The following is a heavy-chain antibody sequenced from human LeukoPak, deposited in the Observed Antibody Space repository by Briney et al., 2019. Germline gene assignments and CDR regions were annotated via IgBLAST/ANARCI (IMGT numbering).Heavy chain of an antibody. D-gene: IGHD6-13*01. V-gene: IGHV1-46*01. CDR1: GYTFTSYY. CDR2: INPSGGST. Sequence: ASVEVSCKASGYTFTSYYMHWVRQAPGQGLEWMGIINPSGGSTSYAQKFQGRVTMTRDMSTSTVYMELSSLRSEDTAVYYCARDLYSSPGRYYYYYMDVWGKGTTVTVSS. J-gene: IGHJ6*03. CDR3: ARDLYSSPGRYYYYYMDV.